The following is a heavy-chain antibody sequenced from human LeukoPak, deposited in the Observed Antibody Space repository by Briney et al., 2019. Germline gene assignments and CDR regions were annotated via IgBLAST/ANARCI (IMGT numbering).Heavy chain of an antibody. D-gene: IGHD2-15*01. V-gene: IGHV3-20*04. J-gene: IGHJ6*03. CDR1: GFTFDDYG. Sequence: GGSLRLSCAASGFTFDDYGMSWVRQVPGKGLEWVSGINWNGGRIGYADSVKGRFTISRDNAKNSLYLQMNSLRAEGTAVYYCARDPASPGVYYYYMDVWGKGTTVTVSS. CDR3: ARDPASPGVYYYYMDV. CDR2: INWNGGRI.